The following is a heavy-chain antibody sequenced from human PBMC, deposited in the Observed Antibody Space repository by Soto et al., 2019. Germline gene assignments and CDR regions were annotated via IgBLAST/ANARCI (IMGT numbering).Heavy chain of an antibody. D-gene: IGHD3-10*01. CDR3: ARLLLRGTFDY. CDR2: IIPIFGTA. CDR1: GGTFSSYA. V-gene: IGHV1-69*05. Sequence: GASVKVSCKASGGTFSSYAISWVRQAPGQGLEWMGGIIPIFGTANYAQKFQGRVTITTDESTSTAYMELRSLRSDDTAVYYCARLLLRGTFDYWGQGTLVTVSS. J-gene: IGHJ4*02.